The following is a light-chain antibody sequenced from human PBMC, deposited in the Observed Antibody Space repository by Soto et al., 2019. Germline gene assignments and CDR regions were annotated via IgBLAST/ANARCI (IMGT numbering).Light chain of an antibody. CDR3: HQFGYSPRT. CDR2: ATS. J-gene: IGKJ1*01. V-gene: IGKV3-20*01. CDR1: QTVNSDY. Sequence: EVVLTQSPCTLSLSPGETATLSWSASQTVNSDYLAWFQQRPGQAPRLLIFATSRRATDIPDRFSGSGSGTDFTLAIRRLEPEDFAVYYCHQFGYSPRTFGQGTKVDIK.